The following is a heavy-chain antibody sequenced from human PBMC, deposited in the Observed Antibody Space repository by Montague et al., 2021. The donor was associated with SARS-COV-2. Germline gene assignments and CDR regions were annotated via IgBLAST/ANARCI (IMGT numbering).Heavy chain of an antibody. V-gene: IGHV4-34*01. CDR1: GGPVSDYY. J-gene: IGHJ5*02. CDR3: ARGPRITMIVVVITDIWFDP. D-gene: IGHD3-22*01. CDR2: INHSGST. Sequence: SETLSLTCAVYGGPVSDYYWSWIRQPPGKGLEWIGEINHSGSTNYNPSLKSRVTTSVDTSKNQFSLKLTSVTAADTAVYYCARGPRITMIVVVITDIWFDPWGQEPWSPSPQ.